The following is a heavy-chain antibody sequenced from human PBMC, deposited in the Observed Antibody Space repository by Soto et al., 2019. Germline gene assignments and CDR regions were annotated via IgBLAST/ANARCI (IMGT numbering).Heavy chain of an antibody. CDR1: EATFSSYA. J-gene: IGHJ6*02. D-gene: IGHD3-22*01. CDR2: IIPMLGTA. Sequence: QVQLVQSGAEVKKPGSSVKVSCTASEATFSSYAISWVRQAPGQGLEWMGGIIPMLGTANYAQKFQGRVTIAADGFTSTAYMELSSLGSEDTAVYYCASLRYSFDTSRDQTDYYYSGMDVWGQGTTVTVSS. V-gene: IGHV1-69*01. CDR3: ASLRYSFDTSRDQTDYYYSGMDV.